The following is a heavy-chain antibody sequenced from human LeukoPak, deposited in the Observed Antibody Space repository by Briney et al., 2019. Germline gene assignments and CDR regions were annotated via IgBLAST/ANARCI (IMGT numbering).Heavy chain of an antibody. CDR3: ARSPVRYCSSTSCPRYYYYMDV. J-gene: IGHJ6*03. D-gene: IGHD2-2*01. CDR2: INPNSSGT. V-gene: IGHV1-2*02. CDR1: GYTFTGYY. Sequence: PGASVKVSCKASGYTFTGYYMHWVRQAPGQGLELMGWINPNSSGTNYAQKFQGRVTMTRDTSISTAYMELSRLRSDDTAVYYCARSPVRYCSSTSCPRYYYYMDVWGKGTTVTVSS.